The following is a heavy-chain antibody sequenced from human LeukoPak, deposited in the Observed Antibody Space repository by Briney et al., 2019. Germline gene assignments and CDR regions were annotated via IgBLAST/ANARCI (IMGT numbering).Heavy chain of an antibody. J-gene: IGHJ4*02. V-gene: IGHV4-30-2*01. Sequence: PSETLSLTCTVSGGSISSGGYSWSWIRQPPGKGLEWIGYIYHSGGTYYNPSLKSRVTISVDRSKNQFSLKLSSVTAADTAVYYCARDDPRYGDYVFDYWGQGTLVTVSS. CDR2: IYHSGGT. CDR1: GGSISSGGYS. D-gene: IGHD4-17*01. CDR3: ARDDPRYGDYVFDY.